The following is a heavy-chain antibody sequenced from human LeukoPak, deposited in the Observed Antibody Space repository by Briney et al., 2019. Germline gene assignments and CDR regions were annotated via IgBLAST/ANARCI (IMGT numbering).Heavy chain of an antibody. V-gene: IGHV4-30-4*08. CDR2: NYYSGST. Sequence: KSSQTLSLTCTVSGGSISSGDYYWSWIRQPPGKGLEWIGYNYYSGSTYYNPSLKSRVTISVDTSKNQFSLKLSSVTAADTAVYYCARGAVVTQFNDWGQGTLVTVSS. CDR3: ARGAVVTQFND. CDR1: GGSISSGDYY. J-gene: IGHJ4*02. D-gene: IGHD4-23*01.